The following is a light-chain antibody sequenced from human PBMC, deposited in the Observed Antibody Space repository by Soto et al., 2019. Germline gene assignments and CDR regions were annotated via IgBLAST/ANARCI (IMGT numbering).Light chain of an antibody. J-gene: IGLJ2*01. CDR1: SSNIGSNT. CDR2: SND. Sequence: QPVLTQPPSASGTPGQRVTISCSGSSSNIGSNTVNWYQQLPGTAPKLLIYSNDQRPSGVPDRFSGSKSDTSASLAISGLQSEDEADYYCCSYAVSGTLIFGGGTKVTVL. CDR3: CSYAVSGTLI. V-gene: IGLV1-44*01.